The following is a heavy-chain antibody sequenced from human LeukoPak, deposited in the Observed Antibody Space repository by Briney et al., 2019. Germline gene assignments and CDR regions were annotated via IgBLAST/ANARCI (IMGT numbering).Heavy chain of an antibody. CDR1: GFTFSSYA. CDR2: ISSNGGST. Sequence: GGSLRLSCAASGFTFSSYAMHWVRQAPGKGLEYVSAISSNGGSTYYANSVKGRFTISRDNSKNTLYLQMGSLRAEDMAVYYCARGFRTGYQAYDAFDIWGQGTMVTVSS. J-gene: IGHJ3*02. CDR3: ARGFRTGYQAYDAFDI. V-gene: IGHV3-64*01. D-gene: IGHD2-2*01.